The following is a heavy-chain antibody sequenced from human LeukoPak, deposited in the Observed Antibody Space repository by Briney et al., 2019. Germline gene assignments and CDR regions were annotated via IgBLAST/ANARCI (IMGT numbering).Heavy chain of an antibody. CDR3: ARKNWFDP. J-gene: IGHJ5*02. V-gene: IGHV3-66*01. CDR1: GFTVSSNY. CDR2: IYSGGST. Sequence: GGSLRLSCAASGFTVSSNYMSWVRQAPGKGLEWVSVIYSGGSTYYADSVKGRFTISRDNAKNSLYLQMNSLRAEDTAVYYCARKNWFDPWGQGTLVTVSS.